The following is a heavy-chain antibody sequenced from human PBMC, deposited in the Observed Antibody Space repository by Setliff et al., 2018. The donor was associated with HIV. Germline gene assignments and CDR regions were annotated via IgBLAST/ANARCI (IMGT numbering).Heavy chain of an antibody. D-gene: IGHD3-10*02. V-gene: IGHV3-15*05. J-gene: IGHJ4*02. CDR1: GMSFSNAW. CDR2: IKSKIDGETR. Sequence: GGSLRLSCAASGMSFSNAWMTWVRQTPGKGLEWVGRIKSKIDGETRHYAASVKGRFTISRNDSTDTLYLQMNSLEIEDTGVYYCTTGVLPQLYDVVGGDFWGQGTLVTVSS. CDR3: TTGVLPQLYDVVGGDF.